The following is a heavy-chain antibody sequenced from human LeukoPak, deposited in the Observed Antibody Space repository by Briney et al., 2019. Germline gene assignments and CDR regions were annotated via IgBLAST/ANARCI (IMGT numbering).Heavy chain of an antibody. CDR3: GRDGSRYCSGASCYTY. CDR1: GGSLRGYY. J-gene: IGHJ4*02. Sequence: NSSETLSLTCAVYGGSLRGYYWSWIRQPPGRGLEWIGEINYSGSTNYNPSLKSRVTISVDTSKNQFSLKLSSVTAADTAVYYCGRDGSRYCSGASCYTYWGQGTLVTVSS. D-gene: IGHD2-15*01. V-gene: IGHV4-34*01. CDR2: INYSGST.